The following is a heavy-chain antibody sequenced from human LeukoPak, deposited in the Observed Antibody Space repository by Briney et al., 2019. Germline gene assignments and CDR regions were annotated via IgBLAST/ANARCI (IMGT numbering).Heavy chain of an antibody. Sequence: PSETLSLTCAVYGGSFSGYYWSWIRQPPGKGLEWIGEINHSGSTNYNPSLKSRVTISVDTSKNQFSLKLSSVTAADTAVYYCARGLAGIAAGNWFDPWGQGTLVTVSS. CDR2: INHSGST. D-gene: IGHD6-13*01. J-gene: IGHJ5*02. CDR1: GGSFSGYY. CDR3: ARGLAGIAAGNWFDP. V-gene: IGHV4-34*01.